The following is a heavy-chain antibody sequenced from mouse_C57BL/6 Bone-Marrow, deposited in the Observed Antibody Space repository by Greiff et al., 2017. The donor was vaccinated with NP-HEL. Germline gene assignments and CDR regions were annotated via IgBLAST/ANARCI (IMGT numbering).Heavy chain of an antibody. J-gene: IGHJ2*01. V-gene: IGHV1-81*01. D-gene: IGHD3-2*02. CDR3: SSGYDYLDY. Sequence: VKLQESGAELARPGASVKLSCKASGYTFTSYGISWVKQRTGQGLEWIGEIYPRSGNTYYNEKFKGKTTLTADKSSSTAYMQLSSLTSEDSAVYYCSSGYDYLDYWGQGTTLTVSS. CDR2: IYPRSGNT. CDR1: GYTFTSYG.